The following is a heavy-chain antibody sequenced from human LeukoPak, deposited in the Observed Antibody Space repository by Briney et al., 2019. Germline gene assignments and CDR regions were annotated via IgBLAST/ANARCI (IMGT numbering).Heavy chain of an antibody. D-gene: IGHD3-10*01. CDR3: ARADDTMVRGVIGIDY. J-gene: IGHJ4*02. CDR1: GFTFSSYA. V-gene: IGHV3-23*01. Sequence: PGGSLRLSCAASGFTFSSYAMSWVHQAPGKGLEWVSAISGSGGSTYYADSVKGRFTISRDNSKNTLYLQMNSLRAEDTAVYYCARADDTMVRGVIGIDYWGQGTLVTVSS. CDR2: ISGSGGST.